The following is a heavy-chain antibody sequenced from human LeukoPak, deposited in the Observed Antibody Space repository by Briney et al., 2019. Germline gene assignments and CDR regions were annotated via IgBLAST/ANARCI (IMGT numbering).Heavy chain of an antibody. CDR3: ARGVTIAARVRPYFDY. D-gene: IGHD6-6*01. CDR2: IYTSGST. CDR1: GGSISSYY. Sequence: PSETLSLTCTVSGGSISSYYWSWIRQPPGKGLEWIGYIYTSGSTNYNPSLKSRVTISVDTSKNQFSLKLSSVTAADTAVYYCARGVTIAARVRPYFDYWGQGTLVTVSS. V-gene: IGHV4-4*09. J-gene: IGHJ4*02.